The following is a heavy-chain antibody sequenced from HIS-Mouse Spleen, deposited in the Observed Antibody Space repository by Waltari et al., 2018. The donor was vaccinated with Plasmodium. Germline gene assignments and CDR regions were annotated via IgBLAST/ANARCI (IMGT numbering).Heavy chain of an antibody. V-gene: IGHV4-34*01. Sequence: QVQLQQWGAGLLKPSETLSLTCAVYGGSFSGYYWSWIRQPPGKGLEWIGEIKHSGSTNYNPPLKSRVTISVDASKNQFSLKLSSVTAADTAVYYCARGRVLGTSSGYFDLWGRGTLVTVSS. CDR2: IKHSGST. CDR1: GGSFSGYY. J-gene: IGHJ2*01. D-gene: IGHD3-10*01. CDR3: ARGRVLGTSSGYFDL.